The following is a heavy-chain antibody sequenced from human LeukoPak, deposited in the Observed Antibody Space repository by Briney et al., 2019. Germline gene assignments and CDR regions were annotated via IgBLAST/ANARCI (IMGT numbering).Heavy chain of an antibody. J-gene: IGHJ4*02. CDR2: IYHSGST. Sequence: SETLSLTCAVSGYSISSGYYWGWIRQPPGKGLEWIGSIYHSGSTYYNPSLKSRVTISVDTSKNQFSLKLSSVTAADTAVYYCARYRDGYNFRGPFDYWGQGTLVTVSS. V-gene: IGHV4-38-2*01. CDR1: GYSISSGYY. D-gene: IGHD5-24*01. CDR3: ARYRDGYNFRGPFDY.